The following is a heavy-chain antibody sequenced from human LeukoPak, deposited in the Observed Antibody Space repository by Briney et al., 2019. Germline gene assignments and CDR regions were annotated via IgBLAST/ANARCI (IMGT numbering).Heavy chain of an antibody. CDR3: ARLIAAAVRSGYNWFDP. CDR1: GGSFSGYY. J-gene: IGHJ5*02. V-gene: IGHV4-34*01. CDR2: INHSGST. D-gene: IGHD6-13*01. Sequence: SETLSLTCAVYGGSFSGYYWSWIRQPPGKGLEGIGEINHSGSTNYNPSLKSRVTISVDTSKNQFSLKLSSVTAADTAVYYCARLIAAAVRSGYNWFDPWGQGTLVTVSS.